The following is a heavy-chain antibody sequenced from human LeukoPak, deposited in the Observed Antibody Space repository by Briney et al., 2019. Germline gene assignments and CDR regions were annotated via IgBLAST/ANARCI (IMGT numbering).Heavy chain of an antibody. V-gene: IGHV4-39*02. CDR2: IYYSGST. J-gene: IGHJ4*02. Sequence: PSETLSLTCTVSGGSISSSSYYWGWIRQPPGKGLEWIGSIYYSGSTYYNPSLKSRVTISVDTSKNQFSLKLSSVTAADTAVYFCAREVAGTPWIDYWGQGTLVTVSS. D-gene: IGHD6-19*01. CDR3: AREVAGTPWIDY. CDR1: GGSISSSSYY.